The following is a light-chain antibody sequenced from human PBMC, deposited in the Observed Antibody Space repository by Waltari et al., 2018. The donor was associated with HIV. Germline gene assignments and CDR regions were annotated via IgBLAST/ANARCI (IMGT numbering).Light chain of an antibody. V-gene: IGLV2-14*01. Sequence: QSALTQPASVSGSPGQSITIPCTGTSSDVGGYNYFSWYQQHQGKAPKLMIYEVRNRPSGVSNRVSGSKSGNTASLTISGLQAEDEADYYCSSYTSSSTLVVFGGGTKLTVL. CDR1: SSDVGGYNY. CDR3: SSYTSSSTLVV. J-gene: IGLJ2*01. CDR2: EVR.